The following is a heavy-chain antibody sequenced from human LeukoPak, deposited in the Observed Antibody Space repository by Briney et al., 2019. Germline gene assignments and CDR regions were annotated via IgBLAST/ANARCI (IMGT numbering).Heavy chain of an antibody. CDR2: IRSKANSYAT. CDR1: GFTFSGSA. D-gene: IGHD2-2*01. V-gene: IGHV3-73*01. J-gene: IGHJ5*02. Sequence: GGSLRLSCAASGFTFSGSAMYWVRQASGKGLEWVGRIRSKANSYATAYAASVKGRFTISRDDSKNTAYLQMNSLKTEDTAVYYCTRGYCSSTSCVPAWGQGTLVTVSS. CDR3: TRGYCSSTSCVPA.